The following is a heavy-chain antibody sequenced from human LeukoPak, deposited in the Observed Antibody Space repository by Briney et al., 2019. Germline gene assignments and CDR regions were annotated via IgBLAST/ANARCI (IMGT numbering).Heavy chain of an antibody. CDR2: INHSGST. D-gene: IGHD1-26*01. J-gene: IGHJ4*02. CDR3: ARGGIVGETLPHYYFDY. Sequence: PSETLSLTCAVYGGSFSGYYLSWIRQPPGKGLEWIGEINHSGSTNYNPSLKSRVTISIDTSKNQFSLKMSSVTAADTAVYYCARGGIVGETLPHYYFDYWGQGTLVTVSS. CDR1: GGSFSGYY. V-gene: IGHV4-34*01.